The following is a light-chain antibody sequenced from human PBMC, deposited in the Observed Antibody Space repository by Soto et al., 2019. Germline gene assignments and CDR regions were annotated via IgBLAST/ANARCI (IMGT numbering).Light chain of an antibody. CDR1: NSDVGGYNY. V-gene: IGLV2-14*01. J-gene: IGLJ3*02. CDR2: EVS. CDR3: SSYRRSSTPWV. Sequence: QSALTQPASVSGSPGQSITISCTGTNSDVGGYNYVSWYQQHPGKAPKLIIYEVSNRPSGVSNRFSGSKSGNTASLTISGLQAEDEADYHCSSYRRSSTPWVFGGGTKVTVL.